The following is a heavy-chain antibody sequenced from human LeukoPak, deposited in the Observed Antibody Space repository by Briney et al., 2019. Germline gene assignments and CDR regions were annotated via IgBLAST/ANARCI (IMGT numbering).Heavy chain of an antibody. V-gene: IGHV4-30-4*08. D-gene: IGHD6-19*01. CDR1: GGSISRGDYG. J-gene: IGHJ5*02. CDR3: ARVLAVGGNGWFDP. CDR2: ICYSGST. Sequence: TLSLTCTVSGGSISRGDYGWSWIREPPGKGLEWIGYICYSGSTYYNRSLKSRVTISVDTSKNQCSLKLSSVTAADMAVYYCARVLAVGGNGWFDPWGQGTLVTV.